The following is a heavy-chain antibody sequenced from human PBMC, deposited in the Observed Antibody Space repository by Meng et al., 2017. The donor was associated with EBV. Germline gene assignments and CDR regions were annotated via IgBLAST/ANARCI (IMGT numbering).Heavy chain of an antibody. V-gene: IGHV4-39*01. Sequence: HLQLRESGPGQVKPSETLSLTCTVSGDSISRFYYWGWIRQAPGRGLEWIGSVHYTGSTYYSPSLKSRVTISVDTSKNQFSLKLSSVTAADTAVYYCARHRLWSGYFRSPYDYWGQGTLVTVSS. D-gene: IGHD3-3*01. CDR2: VHYTGST. CDR1: GDSISRFYY. CDR3: ARHRLWSGYFRSPYDY. J-gene: IGHJ4*02.